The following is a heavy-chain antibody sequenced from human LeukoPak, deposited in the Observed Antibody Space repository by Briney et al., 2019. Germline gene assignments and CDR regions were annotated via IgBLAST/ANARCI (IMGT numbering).Heavy chain of an antibody. J-gene: IGHJ4*02. CDR1: GFTFSSYW. CDR3: ARDRDSRGYYYPY. Sequence: GGSLRLSCAASGFTFSSYWVSWVRQAPGKGLEWVANIKQDGGEKYYADSVKGRFTISRDNSKNTLYLQMNSLRAEDTAVYYCARDRDSRGYYYPYWGQGTLVTVSS. CDR2: IKQDGGEK. V-gene: IGHV3-7*01. D-gene: IGHD3-22*01.